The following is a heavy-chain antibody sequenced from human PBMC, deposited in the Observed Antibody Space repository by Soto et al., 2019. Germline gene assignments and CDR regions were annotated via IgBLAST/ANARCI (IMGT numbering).Heavy chain of an antibody. J-gene: IGHJ4*02. CDR3: ASMIGDPFLSFDS. D-gene: IGHD3-10*02. CDR1: GGSISTYY. Sequence: QVQLQESGPGLVKPSETLSLTCTVSGGSISTYYWTWIRQPPGKGLEWIGFIFYSGSTSYHPSLKSRVTISIDTSENQFSLKLNSVTAADTAVYYCASMIGDPFLSFDSWGQGTLVAVSS. CDR2: IFYSGST. V-gene: IGHV4-59*01.